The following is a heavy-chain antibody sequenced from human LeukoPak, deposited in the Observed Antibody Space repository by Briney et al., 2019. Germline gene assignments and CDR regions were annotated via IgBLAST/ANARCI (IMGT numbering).Heavy chain of an antibody. CDR2: IWSDSTNK. V-gene: IGHV3-33*01. J-gene: IGHJ4*02. CDR1: GFTFSTYA. CDR3: ARDRLTTVTTFHFDY. D-gene: IGHD4-17*01. Sequence: GRSLRFSCAASGFTFSTYAMHWVRQAPGKGLEWVAVIWSDSTNKYYADSVRGRFTISRDNSKSTLYLQMSSLRAEDTAMYYCARDRLTTVTTFHFDYWGQGTLVTVSS.